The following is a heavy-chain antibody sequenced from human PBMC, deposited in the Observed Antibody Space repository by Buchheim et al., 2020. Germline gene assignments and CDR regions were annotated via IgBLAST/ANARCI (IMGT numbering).Heavy chain of an antibody. V-gene: IGHV4-39*01. D-gene: IGHD3-10*01. CDR1: GDSIGSSSYY. CDR3: ASGTILWFRTIDF. Sequence: QLQLQESGPGLVKPSETLSLTCFVSGDSIGSSSYYWGWVRQSPGKGLEWIAIAYYTGTTFYNPSLKSRVTISIETSKSQFSLKMKSVTAADTAVYYCASGTILWFRTIDFWGQGAL. CDR2: AYYTGTT. J-gene: IGHJ4*02.